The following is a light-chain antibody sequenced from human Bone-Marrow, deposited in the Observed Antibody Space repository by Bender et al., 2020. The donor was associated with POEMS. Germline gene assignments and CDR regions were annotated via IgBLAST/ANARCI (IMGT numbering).Light chain of an antibody. CDR3: GTWDYSLSTVV. J-gene: IGLJ2*01. CDR1: SSNIGNND. CDR2: DND. Sequence: QSVLTQPPSVSAAPGQRVTISCSGSSSNIGNNDVSWYQQLPGTAPKLLIFDNDKRPSGIPDRFSGSKSGTSGTLGITGLQTGDEADYYCGTWDYSLSTVVFGGGTKLTVL. V-gene: IGLV1-51*01.